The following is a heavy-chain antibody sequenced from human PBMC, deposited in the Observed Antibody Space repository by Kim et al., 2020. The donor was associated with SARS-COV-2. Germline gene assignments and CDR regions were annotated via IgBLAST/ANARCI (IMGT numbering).Heavy chain of an antibody. CDR3: ARAGYSSSWYVWPSGSASPFWYFDL. J-gene: IGHJ2*01. CDR2: IYYSGST. Sequence: SETLSLTCTVSGGSISSSSYYWGWIRQPPGKGLEWIGSIYYSGSTYYNPSLKSRVTISVDTSKNQFSLKLSSVTAADTAVYYCARAGYSSSWYVWPSGSASPFWYFDLWGRGALVTVSS. V-gene: IGHV4-39*01. D-gene: IGHD6-13*01. CDR1: GGSISSSSYY.